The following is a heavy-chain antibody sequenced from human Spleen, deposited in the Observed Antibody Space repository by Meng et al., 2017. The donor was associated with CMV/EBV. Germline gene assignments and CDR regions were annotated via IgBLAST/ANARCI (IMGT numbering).Heavy chain of an antibody. CDR1: GFTCNDYG. CDR3: AKAPEWVVGATPVADY. Sequence: SGFTCNDYGRHWVRQAPGKGLEWVAVISYDGSNEYYADSVKGRFTISRDNSKNTLYLQMNSVRAEDTAVYYCAKAPEWVVGATPVADYWGQGTLVTVSS. V-gene: IGHV3-30*18. D-gene: IGHD1-26*01. CDR2: ISYDGSNE. J-gene: IGHJ4*02.